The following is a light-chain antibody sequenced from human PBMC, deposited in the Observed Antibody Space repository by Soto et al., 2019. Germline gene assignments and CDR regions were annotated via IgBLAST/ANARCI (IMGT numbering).Light chain of an antibody. CDR3: CSYTSSSTV. Sequence: QSVLTQPASVSGSPGQSITISCTGTSSDVGGYNYVSWYQQHPGKAPKLMIYDVSNRPSGVSNRFSGSKSGNTASLTISGLQAEDEADYYCCSYTSSSTVFGGGTKLTVL. CDR2: DVS. CDR1: SSDVGGYNY. V-gene: IGLV2-14*01. J-gene: IGLJ2*01.